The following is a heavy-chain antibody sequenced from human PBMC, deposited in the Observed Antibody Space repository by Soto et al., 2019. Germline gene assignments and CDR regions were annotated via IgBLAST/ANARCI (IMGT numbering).Heavy chain of an antibody. J-gene: IGHJ2*01. CDR2: IYYTGST. V-gene: IGHV4-59*01. CDR1: GGSISSSF. CDR3: ANFIWYFEP. Sequence: QVQLQESGPGLVKPSETLSLTCTVSGGSISSSFWGWIRQPPGKGLEWIGYIYYTGSTNYNPAIKSRVTRSVDTSKYQCSLQLSAAPAADTAVYYWANFIWYFEPWCRATLVTVS.